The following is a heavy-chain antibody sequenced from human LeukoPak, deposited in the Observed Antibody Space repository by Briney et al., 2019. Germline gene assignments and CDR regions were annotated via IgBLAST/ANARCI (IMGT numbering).Heavy chain of an antibody. J-gene: IGHJ4*02. V-gene: IGHV4-34*01. Sequence: PSETLSLTCAVYGGSFSGYYWSWIRQPPGKGLEWIGEINHSGSTNYNPSLKSRVTISVDTSKNQFSLKLSSVTAADTAVYYCAREGAFGIAVAGAGFDYWGQGTLVTVSS. CDR2: INHSGST. CDR1: GGSFSGYY. CDR3: AREGAFGIAVAGAGFDY. D-gene: IGHD6-19*01.